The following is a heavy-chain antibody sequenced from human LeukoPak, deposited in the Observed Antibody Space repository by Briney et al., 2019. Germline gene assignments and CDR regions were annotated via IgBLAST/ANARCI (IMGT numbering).Heavy chain of an antibody. D-gene: IGHD3-3*01. CDR2: MSSGSSYI. J-gene: IGHJ4*02. Sequence: GGSLRLSCAASGFTFSSYSMTWVRQAPGKGREGVSSMSSGSSYIYYADSVRGRFTISRDNAKNSLYLLMNSLRAEDTAVYYCARDRPTGASRLFVVQWGQGTLVTVSS. CDR1: GFTFSSYS. CDR3: ARDRPTGASRLFVVQ. V-gene: IGHV3-21*01.